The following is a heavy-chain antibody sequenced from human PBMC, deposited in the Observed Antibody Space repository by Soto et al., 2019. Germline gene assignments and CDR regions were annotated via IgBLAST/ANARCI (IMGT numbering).Heavy chain of an antibody. V-gene: IGHV3-48*02. Sequence: GGSLRLSCAASGFTFSGYIMNWVRQAPGKGLEWVSYINGDSRSIFYADSVKGRFTISRDNANNSLHLQMNSLTDADTAVYYCARVRVGGYHDFWGQGILVTVSS. D-gene: IGHD3-22*01. CDR1: GFTFSGYI. CDR3: ARVRVGGYHDF. CDR2: INGDSRSI. J-gene: IGHJ4*02.